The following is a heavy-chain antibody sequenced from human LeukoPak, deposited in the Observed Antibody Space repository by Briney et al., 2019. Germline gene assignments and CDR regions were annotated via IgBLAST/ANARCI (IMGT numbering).Heavy chain of an antibody. CDR1: GFTFSSYS. D-gene: IGHD3-16*01. J-gene: IGHJ4*02. V-gene: IGHV3-48*01. CDR2: ISSSSSTI. Sequence: GGSLRLSCAASGFTFSSYSMNWVRQAPGKGLEWVSYISSSSSTIYYADSVKGRFTIFRDNAKNSLYLQMNSLRAEDTAVYYCARMSGGTGYWGQGTLVTVSS. CDR3: ARMSGGTGY.